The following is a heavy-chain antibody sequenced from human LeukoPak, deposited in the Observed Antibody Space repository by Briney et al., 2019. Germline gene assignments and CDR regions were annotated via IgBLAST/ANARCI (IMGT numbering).Heavy chain of an antibody. CDR1: GFTFNSYA. Sequence: GGSLRLSCAASGFTFNSYAMTWVRQAPGKGLEWVSSISSSSSYIYYADSVKGRFTISRDNAKNSLYLQMNSPRAEDTAVYYCARDSGNYLDAFDIWGQGTMVTVSS. CDR3: ARDSGNYLDAFDI. V-gene: IGHV3-21*01. CDR2: ISSSSSYI. J-gene: IGHJ3*02. D-gene: IGHD1-7*01.